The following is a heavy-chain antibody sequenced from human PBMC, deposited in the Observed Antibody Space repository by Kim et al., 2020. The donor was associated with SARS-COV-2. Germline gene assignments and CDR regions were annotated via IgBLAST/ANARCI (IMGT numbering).Heavy chain of an antibody. CDR3: ARGYHYGG. CDR2: ISAQTGDA. J-gene: IGHJ4*02. D-gene: IGHD2-2*01. Sequence: ASVKVSCKTSGYTFTDYRISWVRQAPGQGLEWVGWISAQTGDADYAPKLQGRVTMTTDTSTTTAYLKLSSLRSDDSAVYYCARGYHYGGWGQGTLVTVSS. CDR1: GYTFTDYR. V-gene: IGHV1-18*01.